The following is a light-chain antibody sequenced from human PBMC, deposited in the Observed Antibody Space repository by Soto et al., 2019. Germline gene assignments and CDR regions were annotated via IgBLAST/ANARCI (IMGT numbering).Light chain of an antibody. CDR2: DNR. CDR3: QSYDSSVSVV. J-gene: IGLJ2*01. Sequence: QSVLTQPPSVSGAPGQGVTISCTGTGSTFGAGYDVHWYQQLPGTAPKLLIYDNRNRPSGVPDRFSGSKSGTSASLAISGLQADDEADYYCQSYDSSVSVVFGGGTKLTVL. V-gene: IGLV1-40*01. CDR1: GSTFGAGYD.